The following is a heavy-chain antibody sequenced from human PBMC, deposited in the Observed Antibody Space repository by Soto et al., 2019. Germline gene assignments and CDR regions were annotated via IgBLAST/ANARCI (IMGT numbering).Heavy chain of an antibody. J-gene: IGHJ5*02. D-gene: IGHD1-26*01. CDR1: GGSISSYY. CDR3: ARSPLSRIVGATGGYWFDP. Sequence: PSETLSLTCTVSGGSISSYYWSWIRQPPGKGLEWIGYIYYSGSTNYNPSLKSRVTISVDTSKNQFSLKLSSVTAADTAVYYCARSPLSRIVGATGGYWFDPWGQGTLVTVSS. CDR2: IYYSGST. V-gene: IGHV4-59*08.